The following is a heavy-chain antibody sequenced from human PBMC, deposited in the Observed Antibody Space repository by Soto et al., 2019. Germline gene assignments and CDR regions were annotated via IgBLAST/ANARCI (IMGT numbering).Heavy chain of an antibody. CDR2: ISGSGGST. D-gene: IGHD3-16*01. Sequence: GGSLRLSCAASGFTFSSYAMSWVRQAPGKGLEWVSTISGSGGSTYYPDSVKGRFTISRDSAKNTVYLQMNSLRAEDTAVYYCARGGKPEYYYYGMDVWGQGTTVTVSS. CDR1: GFTFSSYA. CDR3: ARGGKPEYYYYGMDV. V-gene: IGHV3-23*01. J-gene: IGHJ6*02.